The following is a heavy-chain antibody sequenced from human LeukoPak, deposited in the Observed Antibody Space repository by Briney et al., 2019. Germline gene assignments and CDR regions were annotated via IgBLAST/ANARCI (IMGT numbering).Heavy chain of an antibody. Sequence: SGGSLRLSCSASGFPFSSYAMHWVRQAPEKGLEYVSAISDSGGSTYYADSVKGRFTISRDNSKNTLYLQMSSLRAEDTAVYFCVRGYSFGPYGMDVWGQGTTVTVSS. J-gene: IGHJ6*02. V-gene: IGHV3-64D*09. CDR1: GFPFSSYA. CDR3: VRGYSFGPYGMDV. CDR2: ISDSGGST. D-gene: IGHD2-15*01.